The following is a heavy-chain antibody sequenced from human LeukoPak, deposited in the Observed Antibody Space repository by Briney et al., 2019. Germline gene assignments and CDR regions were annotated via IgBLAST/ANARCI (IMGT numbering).Heavy chain of an antibody. CDR1: SGSIGSYY. Sequence: SETLSLTCTVSSGSIGSYYWSWIRQPAGKGLEWIGRIHNSGSTNYNPSLKNRVTMSVDTSKNRFSLKVTSVTAADTALYYCARDRSAAYYRDYFDYWGQGTLVTVSS. V-gene: IGHV4-4*07. CDR2: IHNSGST. CDR3: ARDRSAAYYRDYFDY. D-gene: IGHD3-22*01. J-gene: IGHJ4*02.